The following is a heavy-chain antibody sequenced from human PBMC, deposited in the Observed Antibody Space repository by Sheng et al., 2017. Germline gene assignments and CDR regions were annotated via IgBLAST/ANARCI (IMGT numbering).Heavy chain of an antibody. CDR2: INPNSGGA. J-gene: IGHJ4*02. Sequence: QVQLVQSGAEVKKPGASVKVSCEASGYIFTGYYMYWLRQAPGQGLEWMGWINPNSGGATYARRFQGRVTMTRDTSIRTSYMELSSLRSDDTAVYYCARGGYASSPDLDFWGQGTLVIVSS. V-gene: IGHV1-2*02. D-gene: IGHD2-2*01. CDR1: GYIFTGYY. CDR3: ARGGYASSPDLDF.